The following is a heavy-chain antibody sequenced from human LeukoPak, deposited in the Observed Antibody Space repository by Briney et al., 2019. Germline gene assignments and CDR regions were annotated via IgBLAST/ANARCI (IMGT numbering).Heavy chain of an antibody. CDR2: ISVSGHRT. CDR3: AKHSHDGSAPYYEVQLDY. D-gene: IGHD3-22*01. V-gene: IGHV3-23*01. Sequence: GGSLRLSCAASGFTFSSYSMSWVRQAPGKGLEWISGISVSGHRTYHAASVKGRFTISRDNSKNTVYVQMNSLRAEDTAIYYCAKHSHDGSAPYYEVQLDYWGQGTLVTVSS. CDR1: GFTFSSYS. J-gene: IGHJ4*02.